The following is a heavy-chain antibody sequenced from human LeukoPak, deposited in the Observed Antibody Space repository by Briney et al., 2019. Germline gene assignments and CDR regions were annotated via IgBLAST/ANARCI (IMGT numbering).Heavy chain of an antibody. J-gene: IGHJ6*02. CDR1: GLTFSSYA. V-gene: IGHV3-30*04. CDR2: ISYDGSNK. CDR3: ARDFRAGLLWFGEIYGMDV. Sequence: GESLRLSCAAFGLTFSSYAMHWVRQVPGKGLEWVAVISYDGSNKYYADSVKGRFTISRDNSKNTLYLQMNSLRAEDTAVYYCARDFRAGLLWFGEIYGMDVWGQGTTVTVSS. D-gene: IGHD3-10*01.